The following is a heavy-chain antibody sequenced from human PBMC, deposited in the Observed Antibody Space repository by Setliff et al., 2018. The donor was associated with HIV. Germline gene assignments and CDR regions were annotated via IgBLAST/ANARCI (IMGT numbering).Heavy chain of an antibody. V-gene: IGHV3-30*02. CDR1: GFTFSSYG. J-gene: IGHJ4*02. D-gene: IGHD7-27*01. CDR3: VRHKDRWGAIDY. CDR2: IRYDGSII. Sequence: GGSLRLSCAASGFTFSSYGMHWVRQAPGKGLEWVAFIRYDGSIIHYADSVKGRFTISRDNAKNSLYLQMNSLRAEDTAVYYCVRHKDRWGAIDYWGQGTLVTVSS.